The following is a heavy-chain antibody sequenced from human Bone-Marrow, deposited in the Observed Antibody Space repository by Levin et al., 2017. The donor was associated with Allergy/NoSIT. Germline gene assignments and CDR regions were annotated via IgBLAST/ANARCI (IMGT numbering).Heavy chain of an antibody. CDR2: ISGTGRHI. D-gene: IGHD2-2*01. CDR3: VKDEEPFSSSFAFDC. Sequence: GGSLRLSCAASGFNFASYGMNWVRQAPGKGLEWVSSISGTGRHIYLADSLKGRFTISRDNAKNSLPLQMNNMRVEDTAVYYCVKDEEPFSSSFAFDCWGQGALVTVSS. V-gene: IGHV3-21*01. J-gene: IGHJ4*02. CDR1: GFNFASYG.